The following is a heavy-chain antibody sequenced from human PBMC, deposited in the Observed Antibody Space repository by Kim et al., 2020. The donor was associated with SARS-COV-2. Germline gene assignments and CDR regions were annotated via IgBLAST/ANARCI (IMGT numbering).Heavy chain of an antibody. Sequence: SSSSAYDADSVKAQFTISRDKTKKTLKLKMNGLRAEATAVYYCATVLDYWGQGTLVTVSS. CDR2: SSSSA. CDR3: ATVLDY. D-gene: IGHD4-17*01. J-gene: IGHJ4*02. V-gene: IGHV3-23*01.